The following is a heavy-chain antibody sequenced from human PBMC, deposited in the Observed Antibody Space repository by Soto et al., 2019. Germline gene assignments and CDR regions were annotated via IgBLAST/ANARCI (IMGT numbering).Heavy chain of an antibody. CDR2: IIPILGIA. D-gene: IGHD3-10*01. V-gene: IGHV1-69*02. CDR1: GGTFSSYT. CDR3: ARAPGITMVRGNWFDP. J-gene: IGHJ5*02. Sequence: ASVKVSCKASGGTFSSYTISWVRQAPGQGLEWMGRIIPILGIANYAQKFQGRVTITADKSTSTAYMELSSLRSEDTAVYYCARAPGITMVRGNWFDPWGQGTLVTVSS.